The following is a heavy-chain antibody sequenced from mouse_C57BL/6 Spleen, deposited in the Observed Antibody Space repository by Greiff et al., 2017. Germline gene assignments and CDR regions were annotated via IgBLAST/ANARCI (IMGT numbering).Heavy chain of an antibody. Sequence: QVQLQQPGAELVRPGSSVKLSCKASGYTFTSYWMHWVKQRPIQGLEWIGNIDPSDSETHYNQKFKEKATLTVDKYSSTAYMQLSSLTSEDSAVYYCASRGSNDPSFDYWGQGTTLTVSS. CDR3: ASRGSNDPSFDY. CDR2: IDPSDSET. CDR1: GYTFTSYW. V-gene: IGHV1-52*01. J-gene: IGHJ2*01. D-gene: IGHD2-12*01.